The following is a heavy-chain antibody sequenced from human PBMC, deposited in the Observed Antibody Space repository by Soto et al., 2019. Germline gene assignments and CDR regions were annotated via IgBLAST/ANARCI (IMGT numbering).Heavy chain of an antibody. J-gene: IGHJ4*02. CDR3: ARDAHLYCVANNCYWGFDN. CDR2: IKEDGSNS. Sequence: EVQLVESGGGLVQPGGSLRLSCAGSGFTFSNYWMSWVRQAPGTGLEWVADIKEDGSNSYYVDSVKGRFTISRDNAKNSLYLQLDSIRAEDTAVYYCARDAHLYCVANNCYWGFDNWGQGILVTVSS. V-gene: IGHV3-7*01. D-gene: IGHD2-15*01. CDR1: GFTFSNYW.